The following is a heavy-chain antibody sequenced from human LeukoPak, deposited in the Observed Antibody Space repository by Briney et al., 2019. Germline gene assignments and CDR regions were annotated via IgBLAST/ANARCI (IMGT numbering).Heavy chain of an antibody. V-gene: IGHV3-74*01. J-gene: IGHJ4*02. CDR3: VRDLILVWTPGDDFDF. Sequence: GGSLRLSCAASGFAFSAYWMHWVRQAPGMGLEWVSRINEDATTITYADSVKGRFIISRDNSKKSLYLQMNNLRAEDTAVYYCVRDLILVWTPGDDFDFWGQGTLVIVSS. D-gene: IGHD3-16*01. CDR1: GFAFSAYW. CDR2: INEDATTI.